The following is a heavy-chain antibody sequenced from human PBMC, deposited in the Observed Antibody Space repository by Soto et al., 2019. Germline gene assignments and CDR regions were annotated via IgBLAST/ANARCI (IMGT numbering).Heavy chain of an antibody. CDR3: ARWNSSSWYPYYYGMDV. J-gene: IGHJ6*02. CDR2: TYYRSKWYN. D-gene: IGHD6-13*01. V-gene: IGHV6-1*01. Sequence: SQTLSLTCAISGDSVSSNSAACNWIRQSPSRGLEWLGRTYYRSKWYNDYAVPVKSRITINPDTSKNQFSLQLNSVTPEDTAVYYCARWNSSSWYPYYYGMDVWGQGTTVTVSS. CDR1: GDSVSSNSAA.